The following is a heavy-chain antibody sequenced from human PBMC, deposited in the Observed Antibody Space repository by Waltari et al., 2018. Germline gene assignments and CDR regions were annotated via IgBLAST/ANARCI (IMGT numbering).Heavy chain of an antibody. CDR2: INPNSGDT. V-gene: IGHV1-2*02. J-gene: IGHJ5*02. Sequence: QVQLVQSGAEVKKPGASVKVSCKASGDTFRGYYMHWVRQAPGQGLEWMGWINPNSGDTNYGQKFQGRVSMTWDTATTTIYLAMFRLRSDDTAVYYCARGREIGWFDPWGQGTLVTVSS. CDR3: ARGREIGWFDP. D-gene: IGHD3-10*01. CDR1: GDTFRGYY.